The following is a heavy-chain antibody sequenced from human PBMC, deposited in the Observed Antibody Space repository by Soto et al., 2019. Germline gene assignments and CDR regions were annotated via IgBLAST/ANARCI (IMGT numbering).Heavy chain of an antibody. CDR1: GYTFTSYG. CDR3: ARDLRPYDSSGYYPNWFDP. CDR2: ISAYNGNT. D-gene: IGHD3-22*01. J-gene: IGHJ5*02. Sequence: GASVKVSCKASGYTFTSYGISWVRQAPGQGLEWMGWISAYNGNTNYAQKLQGRVTMTTDTSTSTAYMELRSLRSDDTAVYYCARDLRPYDSSGYYPNWFDPWGQGTLVTAPQ. V-gene: IGHV1-18*01.